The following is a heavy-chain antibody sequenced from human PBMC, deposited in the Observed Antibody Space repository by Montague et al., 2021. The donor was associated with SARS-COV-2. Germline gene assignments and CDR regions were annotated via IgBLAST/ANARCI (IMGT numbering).Heavy chain of an antibody. CDR3: ARDMAGGSYYYYGMDV. D-gene: IGHD1-26*01. V-gene: IGHV3-7*01. CDR1: GFTFSSYW. J-gene: IGHJ6*02. CDR2: IRQDGSEK. Sequence: SRRLSCAASGFTFSSYWMSWVRQAPGKGLEWVANIRQDGSEKYYVDSVKGRFTISRDNAKNSLYLQMNSLRAEDTAVYYCARDMAGGSYYYYGMDVWGQGITVTVSS.